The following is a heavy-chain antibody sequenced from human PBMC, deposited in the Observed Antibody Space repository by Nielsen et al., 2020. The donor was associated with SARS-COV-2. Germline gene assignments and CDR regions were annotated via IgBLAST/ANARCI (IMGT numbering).Heavy chain of an antibody. D-gene: IGHD6-6*01. CDR1: GFTFSSYW. CDR3: ARRSSRFYYGMDV. CDR2: INSDGSST. Sequence: GESLKISCAASGFTFSSYWMSWVRQAPGKGLVWVSRINSDGSSTSYADSVKGRFTISRDNAKNTLYLQMNSLRAEDTAVYYCARRSSRFYYGMDVWGQGTTVTVSS. V-gene: IGHV3-74*01. J-gene: IGHJ6*02.